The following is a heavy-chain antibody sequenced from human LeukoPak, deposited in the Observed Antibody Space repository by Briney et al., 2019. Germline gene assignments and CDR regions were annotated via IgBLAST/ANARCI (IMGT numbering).Heavy chain of an antibody. V-gene: IGHV3-23*01. Sequence: GGSLRLSCAASGFTFSSYAMSWVRQAPGKGLEWVSAISGSGGSTYYADSVKGRFTISRDNSKNTLYLQMNSLRAEDTAVYYCARDFRVVRGVMTEDYWGQGTLVTVSS. CDR2: ISGSGGST. CDR1: GFTFSSYA. J-gene: IGHJ4*02. D-gene: IGHD3-10*01. CDR3: ARDFRVVRGVMTEDY.